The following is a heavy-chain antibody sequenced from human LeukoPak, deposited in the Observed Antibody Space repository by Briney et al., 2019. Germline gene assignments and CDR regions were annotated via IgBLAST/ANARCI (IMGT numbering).Heavy chain of an antibody. CDR2: IYYSGST. V-gene: IGHV4-59*08. Sequence: PSETLSLTCTVSGGSISSYYWSWIRQPPGKGLEWIGYIYYSGSTNYNPSLKSRVTISVDTSKNQFSLKLSSVTAADTAVYYCARHQTPLYVYFDYWGQGTLVTVSS. CDR1: GGSISSYY. J-gene: IGHJ4*02. CDR3: ARHQTPLYVYFDY. D-gene: IGHD3-10*02.